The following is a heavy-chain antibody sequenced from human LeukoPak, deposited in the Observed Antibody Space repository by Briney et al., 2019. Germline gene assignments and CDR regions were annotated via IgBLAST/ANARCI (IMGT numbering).Heavy chain of an antibody. Sequence: GASVKVSCKASGGTFSSYAISWVRQAPGQGLEWMGGIIPIFGTANYAQKLQGRVTMTTDTSTSTAYMELRSLRSDDTAVYYCARVDSSGWYEEGNWFDPWGQGTLVTVSS. CDR1: GGTFSSYA. V-gene: IGHV1-69*05. CDR2: IIPIFGTA. J-gene: IGHJ5*02. CDR3: ARVDSSGWYEEGNWFDP. D-gene: IGHD6-19*01.